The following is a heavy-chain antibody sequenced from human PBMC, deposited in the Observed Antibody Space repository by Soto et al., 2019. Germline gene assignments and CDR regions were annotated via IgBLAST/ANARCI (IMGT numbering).Heavy chain of an antibody. J-gene: IGHJ4*02. CDR1: GDSLSRADYC. V-gene: IGHV4-30-4*08. CDR3: AREESGLFDY. D-gene: IGHD5-12*01. Sequence: QVQLQESGPGLVTPSQTLSLTCTVSGDSLSRADYCWSWIRQAPGKGLEWIGYICYSGSTYHNPSLKSRTSMSVDTSKKQFSLTLTSVTAADTAVYYCAREESGLFDYWGQGRLVTVSS. CDR2: ICYSGST.